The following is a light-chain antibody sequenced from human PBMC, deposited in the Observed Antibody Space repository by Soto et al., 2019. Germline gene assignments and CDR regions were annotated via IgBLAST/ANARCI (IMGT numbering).Light chain of an antibody. V-gene: IGKV1-5*03. CDR2: KAS. CDR3: QHYNSYSEA. J-gene: IGKJ1*01. Sequence: DIQMTQPPSTLSGSVGDRVTITCRASQTISSWLAWYQQKPGKAPKLLIYKASTLKSGVPSRFSGSGSGTEFTLTISSLQPDDFATYYCQHYNSYSEAFGKGTKV. CDR1: QTISSW.